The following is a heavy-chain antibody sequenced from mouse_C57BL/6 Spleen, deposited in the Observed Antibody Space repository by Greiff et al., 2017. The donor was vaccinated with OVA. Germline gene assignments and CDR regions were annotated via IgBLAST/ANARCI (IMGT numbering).Heavy chain of an antibody. CDR1: GYTFTDYY. V-gene: IGHV1-26*01. CDR2: INPNNGGT. CDR3: ARGGGLRRVITMGMDY. Sequence: VQLQQSGPELVKPGASVKISCKASGYTFTDYYMNWVKQSHGKSLEWIGDINPNNGGTSYNQKFKGKATLTVDESSSTAYMELRSLTSEDSAVYYCARGGGLRRVITMGMDYWGQGTSVTVSS. D-gene: IGHD1-1*02. J-gene: IGHJ4*01.